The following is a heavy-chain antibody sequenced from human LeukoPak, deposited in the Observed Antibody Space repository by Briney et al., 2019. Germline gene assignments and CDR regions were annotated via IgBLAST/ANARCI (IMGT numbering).Heavy chain of an antibody. CDR1: GFTFSGYA. CDR2: ISTTGGRT. Sequence: GGSLRLSCAASGFTFSGYAMHWVRQAPGKGLEYVSAISTTGGRTYYVNSVRGRFTISRDNSKNTLYLQMGSLRTEDTAVYYCARDVGPYWGQGTLVTVSS. CDR3: ARDVGPY. J-gene: IGHJ4*02. V-gene: IGHV3-64*01. D-gene: IGHD2-15*01.